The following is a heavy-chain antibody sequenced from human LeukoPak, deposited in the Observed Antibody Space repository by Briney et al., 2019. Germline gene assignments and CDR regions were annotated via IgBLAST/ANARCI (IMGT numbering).Heavy chain of an antibody. J-gene: IGHJ4*02. V-gene: IGHV3-23*01. CDR3: ARNEYEPLHY. CDR1: GFTFSNYA. D-gene: IGHD1-14*01. CDR2: TVGNGGST. Sequence: GGSLRLSCAAPGFTFSNYAMSWGRQAPGKGLEWVSATVGNGGSTYYADSVKGRFTISRDNSKNTQYLQMNRLRAEDTALYYCARNEYEPLHYWGQGTLVTVSS.